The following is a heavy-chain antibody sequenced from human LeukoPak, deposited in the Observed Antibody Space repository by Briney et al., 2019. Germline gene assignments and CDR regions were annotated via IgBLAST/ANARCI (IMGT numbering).Heavy chain of an antibody. D-gene: IGHD3-16*01. Sequence: GGSLRLSCAASGFTFTSYTMNRFRQAPGKGLEWVSSISIRSSHIYDADSMKGRFTTSRDNAKNSLYLQMNCLRAEDTAVYYCARSPVEGGPDFWGQGTLVTVSS. V-gene: IGHV3-21*01. CDR3: ARSPVEGGPDF. CDR2: ISIRSSHI. J-gene: IGHJ4*02. CDR1: GFTFTSYT.